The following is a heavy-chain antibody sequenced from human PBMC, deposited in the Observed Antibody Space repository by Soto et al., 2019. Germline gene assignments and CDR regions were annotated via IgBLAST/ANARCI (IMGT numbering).Heavy chain of an antibody. CDR2: ISAYNGDT. Sequence: QIQLVQSGAEVKKPGASVKVSCKASRYTFTSYGISWVRQAPGQGLEWMGWISAYNGDTNYAQKLQARVTMTTDSSTSTAYMELRSLRSDDTAVYYCARDLRGRNFGSGKRHDIWGQGTMVTVSS. CDR1: RYTFTSYG. D-gene: IGHD3-10*01. CDR3: ARDLRGRNFGSGKRHDI. J-gene: IGHJ3*02. V-gene: IGHV1-18*01.